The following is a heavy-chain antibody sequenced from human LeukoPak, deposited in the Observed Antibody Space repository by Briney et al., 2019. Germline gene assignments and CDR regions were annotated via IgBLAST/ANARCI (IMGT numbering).Heavy chain of an antibody. CDR2: IYYSGST. V-gene: IGHV4-59*01. D-gene: IGHD3-16*01. CDR1: GGSISRYY. CDR3: ARDEGGSAFDI. Sequence: SETLSLTCTVSGGSISRYYWSWIRQPPGKGLEWIGYIYYSGSTNYNPSLKSRVTISVDTSKNQFSLKLSSVTAADTAVYYCARDEGGSAFDIWGQGTMVTVSS. J-gene: IGHJ3*02.